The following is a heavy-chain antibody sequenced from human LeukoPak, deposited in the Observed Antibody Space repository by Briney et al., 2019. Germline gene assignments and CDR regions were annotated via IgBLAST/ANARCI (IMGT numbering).Heavy chain of an antibody. D-gene: IGHD3-22*01. V-gene: IGHV4-59*08. CDR2: IYYSGST. J-gene: IGHJ4*02. CDR1: GGSISSYY. Sequence: PSETLSLTCTVSGGSISSYYWSWIRQPPGKGLEWIGYIYYSGSTNYNPSLKSRVTISVDTSKNQFSLKLRSVTAADTAVYYCARVREDSSGWQFGLDYWGQGTLVTVSS. CDR3: ARVREDSSGWQFGLDY.